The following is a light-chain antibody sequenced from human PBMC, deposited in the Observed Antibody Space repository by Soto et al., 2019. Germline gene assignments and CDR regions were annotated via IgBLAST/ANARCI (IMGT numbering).Light chain of an antibody. CDR3: QQYVAPWA. CDR2: GSS. V-gene: IGKV3-20*01. CDR1: QSISSDY. Sequence: EIVLTQSPDTLSLSPGERATLSCRASQSISSDYLAWYQQKPGQAPRLLIYGSSSRVIGIPDRFSGSGSGTAFTLTITRLEPEDFAVYYCQQYVAPWAFGHGTKVEIK. J-gene: IGKJ1*01.